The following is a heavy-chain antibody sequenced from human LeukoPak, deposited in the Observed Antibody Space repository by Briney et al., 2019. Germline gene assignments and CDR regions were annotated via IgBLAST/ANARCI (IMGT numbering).Heavy chain of an antibody. D-gene: IGHD2-2*02. CDR2: INWNGGST. CDR3: ARGGGFCTGTSCYTDY. Sequence: PGGSLRLSCAASGFTFDDHGMNWVRQAPGKGLEWVSGINWNGGSTGYADSVKGRFTISRDNAKNSLYLQMNSLRDDDTAVYYCARGGGFCTGTSCYTDYWGQGTLVTVSS. J-gene: IGHJ4*02. V-gene: IGHV3-20*04. CDR1: GFTFDDHG.